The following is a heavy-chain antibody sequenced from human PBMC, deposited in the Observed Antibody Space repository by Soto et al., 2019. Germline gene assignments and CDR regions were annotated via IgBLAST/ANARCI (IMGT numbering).Heavy chain of an antibody. CDR2: IWYDGSNK. CDR1: GFTFSSYG. Sequence: GGSLRLSCAASGFTFSSYGMHWVRQAPGKGLEWVAVIWYDGSNKYYADSVKGRFTISRDNSKNTLYLQMNSLRAEDTAVYYCARGEYYYDSSGRWSFYYYGMDVWGQGTAVTVSS. J-gene: IGHJ6*02. V-gene: IGHV3-33*01. CDR3: ARGEYYYDSSGRWSFYYYGMDV. D-gene: IGHD3-22*01.